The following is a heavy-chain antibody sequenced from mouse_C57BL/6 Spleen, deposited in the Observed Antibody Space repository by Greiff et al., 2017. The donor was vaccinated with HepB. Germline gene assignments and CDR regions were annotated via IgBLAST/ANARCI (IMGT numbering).Heavy chain of an antibody. Sequence: EVKLQQSGPELVKPGASVKISCKASGYSFTDYNMNWVKQSNGKSLEWIGVINPNYGTTSYNQKFKGKATLTVDQSSSTAYMQLNSLTSEDSAVYYCARKDYGSSYEYFDVWGTGTTVTVSS. CDR2: INPNYGTT. V-gene: IGHV1-39*01. CDR3: ARKDYGSSYEYFDV. D-gene: IGHD1-1*01. CDR1: GYSFTDYN. J-gene: IGHJ1*03.